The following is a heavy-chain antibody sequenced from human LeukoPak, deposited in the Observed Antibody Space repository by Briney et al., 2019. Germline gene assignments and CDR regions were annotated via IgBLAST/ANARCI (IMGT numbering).Heavy chain of an antibody. CDR1: GGTFSSYA. CDR2: IIPIFGTA. D-gene: IGHD4-17*01. J-gene: IGHJ4*02. Sequence: SVKVSCKASGGTFSSYAISWVRQAPGQGLEWMGGIIPIFGTANYAQRFQGRVTITTDESTSTAYMELSSLRSEDTAVYYCARFSDYGDYGGFDYWGQGTLVPSPQ. V-gene: IGHV1-69*05. CDR3: ARFSDYGDYGGFDY.